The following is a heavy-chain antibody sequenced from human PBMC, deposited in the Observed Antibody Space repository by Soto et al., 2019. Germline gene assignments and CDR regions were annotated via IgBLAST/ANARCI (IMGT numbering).Heavy chain of an antibody. Sequence: SETLSLTCTVSGGSISSGGYYWSWIRQHPGKGLEWIGYIYYSGSTYYNPSLKSRVTISVDTSKNQFSLKLSSVTAADTAVYYCARESRVREYYGLFDYWGQGTLVTVSS. J-gene: IGHJ4*02. CDR2: IYYSGST. D-gene: IGHD3-10*01. CDR3: ARESRVREYYGLFDY. CDR1: GGSISSGGYY. V-gene: IGHV4-31*03.